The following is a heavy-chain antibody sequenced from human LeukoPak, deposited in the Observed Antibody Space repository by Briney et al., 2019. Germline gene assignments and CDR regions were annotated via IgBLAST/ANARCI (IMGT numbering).Heavy chain of an antibody. V-gene: IGHV4-59*12. CDR3: ARRGYRPKTYFDY. Sequence: KPSETLSLTCTVSGGSISTYCWSWIRQPPGKGLEWIGYIYYTGSTNYNPSLKSRVTISVDTSKNQLSLKLSSVTAADTAVYYCARRGYRPKTYFDYWGQGTLVTVSS. CDR2: IYYTGST. CDR1: GGSISTYC. J-gene: IGHJ4*02. D-gene: IGHD5-18*01.